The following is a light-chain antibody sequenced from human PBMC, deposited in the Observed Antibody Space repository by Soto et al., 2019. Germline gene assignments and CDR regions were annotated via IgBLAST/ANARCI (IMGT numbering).Light chain of an antibody. J-gene: IGKJ5*01. CDR3: QQYGRSPIT. CDR2: DAS. Sequence: EIVLTQSPATLSLSPGERATLSCRASQSVSSYLAWYQQKPGQAPRLLIYDASTRATGIPARFSGSGSGTDFTLTISSLEPEDFAVYYCQQYGRSPITFGQGTRLENK. CDR1: QSVSSY. V-gene: IGKV3-11*01.